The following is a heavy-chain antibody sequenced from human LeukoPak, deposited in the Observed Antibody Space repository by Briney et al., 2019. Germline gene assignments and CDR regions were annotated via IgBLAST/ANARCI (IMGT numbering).Heavy chain of an antibody. D-gene: IGHD3-10*01. Sequence: GGSLRLSCAASGFTFSSYAMHWVRQAPGKGLEWVAVISYDGSNKYYADSVKGRFTISRDNSKNTLYLQMNSLRAEDTAVYYCAKDNYGSGSYFDYWGQGTLVTVSS. CDR1: GFTFSSYA. V-gene: IGHV3-30*04. J-gene: IGHJ4*02. CDR2: ISYDGSNK. CDR3: AKDNYGSGSYFDY.